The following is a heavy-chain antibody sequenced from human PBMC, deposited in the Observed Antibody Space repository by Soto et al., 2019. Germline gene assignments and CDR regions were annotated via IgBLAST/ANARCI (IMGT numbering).Heavy chain of an antibody. D-gene: IGHD5-12*01. V-gene: IGHV3-48*02. CDR2: ISSSGGTM. J-gene: IGHJ4*02. CDR1: RFNFSLYS. Sequence: GGSLRLSCTASRFNFSLYSLNWVRQAPGKGLEWVSYISSSGGTMYHADSVKGRFTISGDNAKNSLYLQMNSLRDEDTAVYYCARQLRRDGYLSFDYWGQGTLVTVSS. CDR3: ARQLRRDGYLSFDY.